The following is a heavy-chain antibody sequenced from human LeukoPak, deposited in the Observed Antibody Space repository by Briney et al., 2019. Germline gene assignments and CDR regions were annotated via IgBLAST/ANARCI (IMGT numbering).Heavy chain of an antibody. CDR3: ARGPAAIYYYYYYMDV. D-gene: IGHD2-2*01. J-gene: IGHJ6*03. CDR1: GFAFSSYW. V-gene: IGHV3-7*01. CDR2: IKQDGSEK. Sequence: GSLRLSCAASGFAFSSYWMSWVRQAPGKGLEWVANIKQDGSEKYYVDSVKGRFTISRDNAKDSLYLQMNSLRAEDTAVYYCARGPAAIYYYYYYMDVWGKGTTVTVSS.